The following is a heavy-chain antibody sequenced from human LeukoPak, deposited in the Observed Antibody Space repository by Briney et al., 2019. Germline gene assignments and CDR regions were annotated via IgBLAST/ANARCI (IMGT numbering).Heavy chain of an antibody. CDR3: ARSNNDGDYLGVGFDY. Sequence: ASVKVSCKASGYIFTTYAMHWVRQAPGQGLEWMGWINTNTGNPTYAQGFTGRFVFSLDTSVSTAYLQISSLQAEDTAVYYCARSNNDGDYLGVGFDYWGQGTLVTVSS. CDR2: INTNTGNP. CDR1: GYIFTTYA. D-gene: IGHD4-17*01. J-gene: IGHJ4*02. V-gene: IGHV7-4-1*02.